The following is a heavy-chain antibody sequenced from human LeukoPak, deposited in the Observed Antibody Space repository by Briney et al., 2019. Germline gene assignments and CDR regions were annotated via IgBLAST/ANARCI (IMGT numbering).Heavy chain of an antibody. Sequence: GGSLRLSCAASRFTFSSYDMSWVRQAPGKGLEWVSTISGSGGNTYYADSVKGRFTISRDTSKDTLYLQMNSLRAEDTAVYYCAAFDFDYWGQGTLVTVSS. J-gene: IGHJ4*02. CDR3: AAFDFDY. D-gene: IGHD2/OR15-2a*01. V-gene: IGHV3-23*01. CDR2: ISGSGGNT. CDR1: RFTFSSYD.